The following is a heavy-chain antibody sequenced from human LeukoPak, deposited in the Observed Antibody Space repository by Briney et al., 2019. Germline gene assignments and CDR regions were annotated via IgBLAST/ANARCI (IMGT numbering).Heavy chain of an antibody. CDR3: ARAELTGDATFDY. CDR2: INSDGSST. D-gene: IGHD7-27*01. CDR1: GFTFITYW. J-gene: IGHJ4*02. Sequence: GGSRRFSVAASGFTFITYWMHWVRQAPGKGRVWVSRINSDGSSTSYADSVKGRFTISRDNAKNTLYLQMNSLRAEDTAVYYCARAELTGDATFDYWGQGTLVTVSS. V-gene: IGHV3-74*01.